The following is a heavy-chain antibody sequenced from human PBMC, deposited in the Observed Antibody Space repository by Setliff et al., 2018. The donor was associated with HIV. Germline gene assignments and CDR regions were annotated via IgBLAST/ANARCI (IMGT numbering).Heavy chain of an antibody. CDR2: IIPNSGGT. CDR1: GYTFTAYY. V-gene: IGHV1-2*06. Sequence: ASVKVSCKASGYTFTAYYIHWVRQAPGQGLEWMGRIIPNSGGTNYAQKFQDRVTMTRDTSISTAYMELSRLRSDDTAVYYCARVSGLSGELLYFDYWGLGTLVTVSS. D-gene: IGHD1-26*01. CDR3: ARVSGLSGELLYFDY. J-gene: IGHJ4*02.